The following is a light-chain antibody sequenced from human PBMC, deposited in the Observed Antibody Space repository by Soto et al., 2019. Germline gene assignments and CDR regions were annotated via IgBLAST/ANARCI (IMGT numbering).Light chain of an antibody. CDR3: QQSNDWRSIT. J-gene: IGKJ5*01. CDR2: DAS. CDR1: QSVEGN. Sequence: EMFMTQSPATLSVSPGEIATLSCTAGQSVEGNLSWYQQRPGQAPRLLIFDASTRATGIPARFSGSGSGTEITLSISSLQSEDFAVYYCQQSNDWRSITFGQGTRLEIK. V-gene: IGKV3-15*01.